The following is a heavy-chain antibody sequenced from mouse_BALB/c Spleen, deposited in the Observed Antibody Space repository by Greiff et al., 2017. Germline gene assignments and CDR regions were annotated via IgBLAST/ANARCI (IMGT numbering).Heavy chain of an antibody. J-gene: IGHJ4*01. CDR3: ARGRPYAMDY. CDR1: GYTFTDYA. CDR2: ISTYYGDA. V-gene: IGHV1S137*01. Sequence: VQLVESGAELVRPGVSVKISCKGSGYTFTDYAMHWVKQSHAKSLEWIGVISTYYGDASYNQKFKGKATMTVDKSSSTAYMELARLTSEDSAIYYCARGRPYAMDYWGQGTSVTVSS.